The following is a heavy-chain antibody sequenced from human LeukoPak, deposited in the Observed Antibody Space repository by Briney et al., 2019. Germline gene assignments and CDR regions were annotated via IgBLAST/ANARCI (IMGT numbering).Heavy chain of an antibody. CDR2: INPNSGGT. CDR3: ASGPPTIFGVVIIGSDY. CDR1: GYTFTGYY. Sequence: ASVKVSCKASGYTFTGYYMHWVRQAPGQGLEWMGWINPNSGGTNYAQKFQGRVTMTRDTSIRTAYMDLSRLRSDDTAVYYCASGPPTIFGVVIIGSDYWGQGTLVTVSS. D-gene: IGHD3-3*01. J-gene: IGHJ4*02. V-gene: IGHV1-2*02.